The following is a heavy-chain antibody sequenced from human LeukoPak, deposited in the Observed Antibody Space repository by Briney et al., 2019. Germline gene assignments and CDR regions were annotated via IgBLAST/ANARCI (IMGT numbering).Heavy chain of an antibody. Sequence: PSETLSLTCTVSGGSISSYYWSWIRPPPGKGLEWIGYIYYSGSTNYNPSLKSRVTISVDTSKNQFSLKLSSVTAADTAVYYCARVVVPLDYDILTGYPNWFDPWGQGTLVTVSS. CDR3: ARVVVPLDYDILTGYPNWFDP. CDR2: IYYSGST. D-gene: IGHD3-9*01. V-gene: IGHV4-59*01. J-gene: IGHJ5*02. CDR1: GGSISSYY.